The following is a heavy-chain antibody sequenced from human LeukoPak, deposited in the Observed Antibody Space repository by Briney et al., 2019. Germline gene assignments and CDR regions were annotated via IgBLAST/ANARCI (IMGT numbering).Heavy chain of an antibody. CDR1: GGSISTYY. D-gene: IGHD1-26*01. J-gene: IGHJ3*02. Sequence: SSETLSLTCTVSGGSISTYYWSWIRQPPGKGLEWIAYIDYSASTNYNPSLKSRVTISVDTSKNQFSLKLSSVTAAGTAVYYCARDSRRELLHAFDIWGQGTMVTVSS. CDR2: IDYSAST. CDR3: ARDSRRELLHAFDI. V-gene: IGHV4-59*01.